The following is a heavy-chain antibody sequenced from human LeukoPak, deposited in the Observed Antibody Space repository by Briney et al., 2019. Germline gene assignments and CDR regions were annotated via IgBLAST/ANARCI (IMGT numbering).Heavy chain of an antibody. Sequence: TGGSLRLSCTASGFTFSSYGMHWVRQAPGKGLEWAAFIRFDGRNKYYADSVKGRFTISRDNSKNTLYLQMNSLRAEDTAVYYCAELGITMIGGVWGKGTTVTISS. J-gene: IGHJ6*04. CDR1: GFTFSSYG. CDR3: AELGITMIGGV. D-gene: IGHD3-10*02. V-gene: IGHV3-30*02. CDR2: IRFDGRNK.